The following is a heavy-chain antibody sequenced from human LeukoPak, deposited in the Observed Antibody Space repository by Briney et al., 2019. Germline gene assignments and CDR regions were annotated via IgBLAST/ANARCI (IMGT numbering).Heavy chain of an antibody. CDR1: GGSISSYY. CDR2: IYTSGST. V-gene: IGHV4-4*07. Sequence: PSETLSLTCTVSGGSISSYYWSWIRQPAGKGLEWIGRIYTSGSTNYSPSLKSRVTMSVDTSKNQFSLKLSSVTAADTAVYYCARDLIVRRSGWYYMDVWGKGTTVTVSS. J-gene: IGHJ6*03. CDR3: ARDLIVRRSGWYYMDV. D-gene: IGHD2/OR15-2a*01.